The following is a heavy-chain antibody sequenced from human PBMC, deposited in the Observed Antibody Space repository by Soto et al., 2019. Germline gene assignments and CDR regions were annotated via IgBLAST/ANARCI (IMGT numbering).Heavy chain of an antibody. J-gene: IGHJ4*02. Sequence: QVQLVQSGAEVKKPGASVKVSCKASGYPFTTYGISWVRQAPGQGLEWMGWISAYNGKTNYAQNVQGRVTMTTDASTSTAYMELWSLKSDDTAVYYCAREYVRRRDSDFWSGFSFFYFDYWGQGTPVTVSS. CDR2: ISAYNGKT. V-gene: IGHV1-18*04. CDR3: AREYVRRRDSDFWSGFSFFYFDY. CDR1: GYPFTTYG. D-gene: IGHD3-3*01.